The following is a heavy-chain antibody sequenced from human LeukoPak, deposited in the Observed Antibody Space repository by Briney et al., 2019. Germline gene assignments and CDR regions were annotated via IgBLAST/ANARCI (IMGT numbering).Heavy chain of an antibody. J-gene: IGHJ6*03. CDR3: ARAYSANIVVVPAAMSYYYYYYMDV. CDR2: IIPIFGTA. Sequence: GASVKVSCKASGGTFSSYAISWVRQAPGQGLEWMGGIIPIFGTANYAQKFQGRVTITADESTSTAYMELSSLRSEDTAVYYCARAYSANIVVVPAAMSYYYYYYMDVWGKGTTVTVSS. CDR1: GGTFSSYA. V-gene: IGHV1-69*01. D-gene: IGHD2-2*01.